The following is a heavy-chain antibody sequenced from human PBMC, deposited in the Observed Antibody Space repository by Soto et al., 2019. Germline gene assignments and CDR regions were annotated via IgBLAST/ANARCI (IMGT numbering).Heavy chain of an antibody. Sequence: SETLSLTCTVSGGSINDYYWSWIRQPPGKGLEWIGHVSSSGSTKYTPSLQSRVTMSVGMSKNQFSLKLNSVTAADTAVYYCARVDGNYYDLSAHYVSLFDPWGQG. CDR1: GGSINDYY. V-gene: IGHV4-4*07. CDR3: ARVDGNYYDLSAHYVSLFDP. J-gene: IGHJ5*02. D-gene: IGHD3-22*01. CDR2: VSSSGST.